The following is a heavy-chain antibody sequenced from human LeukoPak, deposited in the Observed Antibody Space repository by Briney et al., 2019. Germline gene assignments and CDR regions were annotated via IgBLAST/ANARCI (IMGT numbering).Heavy chain of an antibody. J-gene: IGHJ4*02. D-gene: IGHD3-9*01. Sequence: GGSLRLSCAASGFTFDDYAMHWVRQAPGKGLEWVSGISWNSGSIGYADSVKGRFTISRDNAKNSLYLQMSSLRAEDTALYYCAKDSDILTGYPVSYFDYWGQGTLVTVSS. CDR1: GFTFDDYA. CDR2: ISWNSGSI. V-gene: IGHV3-9*01. CDR3: AKDSDILTGYPVSYFDY.